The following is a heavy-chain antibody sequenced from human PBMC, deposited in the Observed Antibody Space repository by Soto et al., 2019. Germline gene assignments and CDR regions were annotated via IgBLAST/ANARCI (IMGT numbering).Heavy chain of an antibody. CDR3: ARVLLWFGAVDY. Sequence: QVHLQQWGAGLLEPSETLSLTCAVSGVSFDGFLWTWIRQSPGKGLEWIGEISRAGGSNYNPSLNGRVTISLDTSKDQFSLRLRSVTAADTAVYYCARVLLWFGAVDYWGQGTPVTVSS. J-gene: IGHJ4*02. CDR2: ISRAGGS. V-gene: IGHV4-34*01. CDR1: GVSFDGFL. D-gene: IGHD3-10*01.